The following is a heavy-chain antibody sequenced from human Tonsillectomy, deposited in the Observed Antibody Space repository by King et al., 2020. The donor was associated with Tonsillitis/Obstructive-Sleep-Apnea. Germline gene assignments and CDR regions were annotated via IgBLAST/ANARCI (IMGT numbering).Heavy chain of an antibody. CDR2: IVVGSGNT. CDR1: GFTFTSSS. CDR3: TADDCSSTSCYAGV. Sequence: QLVESGPEVKKPGTSVKVSCKASGFTFTSSSVQWVRQARGQRLEWIGWIVVGSGNTNYAQKFQERVTITRDRSTRTAYMELSSLGSEDTAVYYCTADDCSSTSCYAGVWGKGTTVTVSS. V-gene: IGHV1-58*01. D-gene: IGHD2-2*01. J-gene: IGHJ6*04.